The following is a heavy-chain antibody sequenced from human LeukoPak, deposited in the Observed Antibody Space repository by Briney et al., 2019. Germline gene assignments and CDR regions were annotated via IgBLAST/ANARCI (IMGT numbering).Heavy chain of an antibody. CDR1: GFTFSSYG. CDR2: IRYDGSNK. V-gene: IGHV3-30*02. Sequence: PGGSLRLSCAASGFTFSSYGMHWVRQAPGKGLEWVAFIRYDGSNKYYADSVKGRFTISRDNSRNTLYLQMNSLRAEDTAVYYCAKGRAYYYDSSGYYEISPFDYWGQGTLVTVSS. J-gene: IGHJ4*02. D-gene: IGHD3-22*01. CDR3: AKGRAYYYDSSGYYEISPFDY.